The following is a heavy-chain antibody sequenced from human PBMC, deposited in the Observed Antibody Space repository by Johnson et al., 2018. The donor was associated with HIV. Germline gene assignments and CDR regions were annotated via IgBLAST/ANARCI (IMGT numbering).Heavy chain of an antibody. J-gene: IGHJ3*02. CDR1: GFTFSSYD. Sequence: EVQLVESGGGLVQPGGSLRLSCAASGFTFSSYDMHWVRQATGKGLEWVSAIGTAGDTYYPGSVKGRFTISRENAKNSLYLQMNSLRAGDTAVYYCARVPPFGTHPDGAFDIWGQGTMVTVSS. V-gene: IGHV3-13*01. CDR3: ARVPPFGTHPDGAFDI. D-gene: IGHD1-1*01. CDR2: IGTAGDT.